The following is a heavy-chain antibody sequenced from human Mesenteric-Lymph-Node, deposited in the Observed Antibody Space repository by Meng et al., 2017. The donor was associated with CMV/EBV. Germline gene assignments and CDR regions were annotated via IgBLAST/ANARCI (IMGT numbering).Heavy chain of an antibody. CDR2: VNPGSGDT. Sequence: KASGYNFVEFYIHWVRQAPGQGLEWLGRVNPGSGDTDFDQRFQGRLTMARDTSTTTLYMELTSLRSDDTAVYYCTRVRPKSTGDFKYWGQGTLVTVSS. CDR3: TRVRPKSTGDFKY. J-gene: IGHJ4*02. CDR1: GYNFVEFY. V-gene: IGHV1-2*06. D-gene: IGHD1-26*01.